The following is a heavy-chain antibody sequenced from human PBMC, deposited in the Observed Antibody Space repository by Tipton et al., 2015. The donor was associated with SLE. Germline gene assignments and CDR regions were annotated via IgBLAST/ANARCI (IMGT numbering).Heavy chain of an antibody. CDR3: ARGWSIVVVVAALGGMDV. CDR2: IYYSGST. CDR1: GGSISSSSYY. D-gene: IGHD2-15*01. V-gene: IGHV4-39*07. Sequence: TLSLTCTVSGGSISSSSYYWGWIRQPPGKGLEWIGSIYYSGSTYYNPSLKSRVTISVDTSKNQFSLKLSSVTAADTAVYYCARGWSIVVVVAALGGMDVWGQGTTVTVSS. J-gene: IGHJ6*02.